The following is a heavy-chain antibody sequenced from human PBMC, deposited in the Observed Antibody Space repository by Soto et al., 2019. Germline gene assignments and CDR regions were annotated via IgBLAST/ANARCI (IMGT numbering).Heavy chain of an antibody. D-gene: IGHD3-22*01. CDR2: IWYNGSKK. V-gene: IGHV3-33*01. J-gene: IGHJ3*02. Sequence: PGGSLRLSCAASGFTFSSFGMHWVRQAPGKGLEWVSLIWYNGSKKSYGDSVKGRFTISRDNSRNTVYLQMNSLRAEDTAVYYCAREHAYYYDNGAFDIWGQGTMVTVSS. CDR3: AREHAYYYDNGAFDI. CDR1: GFTFSSFG.